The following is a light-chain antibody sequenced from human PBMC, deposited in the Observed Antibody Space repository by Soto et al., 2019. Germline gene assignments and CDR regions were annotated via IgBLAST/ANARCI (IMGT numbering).Light chain of an antibody. CDR3: QQASSFPFT. CDR1: QGISSW. J-gene: IGKJ3*01. Sequence: DIQMTQSPSSVSASVGDRVTITCRASQGISSWLVWYQQKPGRAPKLLIYAASSLQSGVPSRFSGSGSETDFTLTISSLQPEDFATYYCQQASSFPFTFGPGTKVDIK. CDR2: AAS. V-gene: IGKV1-12*01.